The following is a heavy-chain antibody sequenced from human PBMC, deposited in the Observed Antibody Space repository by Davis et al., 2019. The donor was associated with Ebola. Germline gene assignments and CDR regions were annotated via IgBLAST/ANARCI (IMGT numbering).Heavy chain of an antibody. D-gene: IGHD6-19*01. CDR3: GKGPTRSGYY. V-gene: IGHV3-9*01. CDR1: GFTFDDYA. Sequence: PGGSLRLSCAASGFTFDDYAMHWVRQAPGKGLEWVSGISWNSGSIGYADSVKGRFTISRDNSQNTLYLQMTGLRAEDTAIYYCGKGPTRSGYYWGQGTLVTVSS. J-gene: IGHJ4*02. CDR2: ISWNSGSI.